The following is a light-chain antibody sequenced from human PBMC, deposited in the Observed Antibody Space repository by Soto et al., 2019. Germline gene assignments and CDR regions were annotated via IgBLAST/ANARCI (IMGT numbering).Light chain of an antibody. CDR3: QQYNNWPRT. CDR2: GAS. CDR1: RSFASSY. V-gene: IGKV3-15*01. Sequence: IVLTQSPVTLSLSPGERATLSCRASRSFASSYLGWYQQKPGQAPRLLIYGASTRATGIPARFSGSGSGTEFTLTISSLQSEDFAVYYCQQYNNWPRTFGQGTKVEIK. J-gene: IGKJ1*01.